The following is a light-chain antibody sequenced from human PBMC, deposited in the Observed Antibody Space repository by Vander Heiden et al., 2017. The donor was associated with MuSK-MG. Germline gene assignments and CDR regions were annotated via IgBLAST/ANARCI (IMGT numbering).Light chain of an antibody. V-gene: IGKV4-1*01. J-gene: IGKJ3*01. CDR1: QSVLYNSNNY. Sequence: DIVMTQSPDTLALSLGERATINCRSSQSVLYNSNNYLAWYQQKPLRPPRLLIYWASAREAGVPDRFNGTAHRTDFTLTMSKLQADDVAVYYCQLDLYNVRISFGCASKADIK. CDR3: QLDLYNVRIS. CDR2: WAS.